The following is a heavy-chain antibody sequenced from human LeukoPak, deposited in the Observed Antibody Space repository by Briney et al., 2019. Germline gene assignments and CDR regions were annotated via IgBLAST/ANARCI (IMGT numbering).Heavy chain of an antibody. CDR2: ISSSSSYI. V-gene: IGHV3-21*01. D-gene: IGHD1-26*01. CDR3: AGGMFVRATWFDP. CDR1: GFTFSSYS. Sequence: PGGSLRLSCAASGFTFSSYSMNWVRQAPGKGLEWVSSISSSSSYIYYADSVKGRFTISRDNAKNSLYLQMNSLRAEDTAVYYRAGGMFVRATWFDPWGQGTLVTVSS. J-gene: IGHJ5*02.